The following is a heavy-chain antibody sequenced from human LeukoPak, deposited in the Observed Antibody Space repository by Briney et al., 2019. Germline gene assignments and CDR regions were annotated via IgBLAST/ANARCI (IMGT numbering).Heavy chain of an antibody. CDR2: IIPIFGTA. CDR1: GGTFSSYA. D-gene: IGHD4-17*01. J-gene: IGHJ4*02. CDR3: ARGDGDSPYYFDY. V-gene: IGHV1-69*05. Sequence: SVKVSSKASGGTFSSYAISWVRQAPGQGLEWMGGIIPIFGTANYAQKFQGRVTITTDESTSTAYMELSSLRSEDTAVYYCARGDGDSPYYFDYWGQGTLVTVSS.